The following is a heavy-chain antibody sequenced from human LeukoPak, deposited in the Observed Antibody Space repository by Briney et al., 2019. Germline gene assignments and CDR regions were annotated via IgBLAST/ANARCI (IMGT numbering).Heavy chain of an antibody. Sequence: GGSLRLSCAASGFTFSSYGMSWVRQAPGKGLEWVSAISGSGGSTYYADSVKGRFTIPRDNSKNTLYLQMNSLRAEDTAVYYCAKMGSGYSGYAEDYWGQGTLVTVSS. D-gene: IGHD5-12*01. J-gene: IGHJ4*02. V-gene: IGHV3-23*01. CDR2: ISGSGGST. CDR1: GFTFSSYG. CDR3: AKMGSGYSGYAEDY.